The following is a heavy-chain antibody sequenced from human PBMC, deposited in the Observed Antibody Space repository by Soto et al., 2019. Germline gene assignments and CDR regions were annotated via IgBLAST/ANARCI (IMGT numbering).Heavy chain of an antibody. D-gene: IGHD6-13*01. CDR3: ARDSEIAADDYYGMDV. CDR2: IIPIFGTA. V-gene: IGHV1-69*13. Sequence: ASLKVSCKASGGTFSSYAISWVRQAPGQGLEWMGGIIPIFGTANYAQKFQGRVTITADESTSTAYMELSSLRSEDTAVYYCARDSEIAADDYYGMDVWGQGTTVTVSS. CDR1: GGTFSSYA. J-gene: IGHJ6*02.